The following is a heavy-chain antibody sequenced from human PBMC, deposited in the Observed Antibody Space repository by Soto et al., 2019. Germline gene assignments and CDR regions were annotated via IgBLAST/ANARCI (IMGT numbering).Heavy chain of an antibody. CDR1: GGSISSSSYY. CDR3: ASHRWTDAFDN. CDR2: IYYSGST. J-gene: IGHJ3*02. D-gene: IGHD2-15*01. V-gene: IGHV4-39*01. Sequence: QLQLQESGPGLVKPSETLSLTCTVSGGSISSSSYYWGWIRQPPGKGLEWIGSIYYSGSTYYNPSLKRRVTIPVDTSKNHVSLRLSSVTAADAAVDYCASHRWTDAFDNWGKGTMVTVSS.